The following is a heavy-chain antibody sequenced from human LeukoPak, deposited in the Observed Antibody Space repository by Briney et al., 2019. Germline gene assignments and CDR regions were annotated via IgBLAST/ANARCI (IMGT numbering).Heavy chain of an antibody. J-gene: IGHJ4*02. V-gene: IGHV1-8*01. Sequence: GASVKVSCKASGYTFTSYDINWVRQATGQGLEWMGWLKSDSGNTGYSQKFQGRLTMTRDTSISTAYMELSSLTSEDTAIYYCARSALSTNGVWLHYWGQGTLGTVSS. CDR3: ARSALSTNGVWLHY. CDR2: LKSDSGNT. CDR1: GYTFTSYD. D-gene: IGHD2-8*01.